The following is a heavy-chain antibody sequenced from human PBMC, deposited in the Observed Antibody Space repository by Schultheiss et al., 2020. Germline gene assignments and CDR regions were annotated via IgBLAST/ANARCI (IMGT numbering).Heavy chain of an antibody. D-gene: IGHD1-1*01. CDR2: IWYDGSNK. J-gene: IGHJ6*02. V-gene: IGHV3-33*01. Sequence: GESLKISCAASGFTFSSYGMHWVRQAPGKGLEWVAVIWYDGSNKYYADSVKGRFTISRDNAKNSLYLQMNSLRAEDTAVYYCARDQGLLWNEYYYYGMDVWGQGTTVTVSS. CDR1: GFTFSSYG. CDR3: ARDQGLLWNEYYYYGMDV.